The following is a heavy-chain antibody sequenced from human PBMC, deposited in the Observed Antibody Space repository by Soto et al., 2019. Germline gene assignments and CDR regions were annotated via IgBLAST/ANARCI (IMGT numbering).Heavy chain of an antibody. D-gene: IGHD6-13*01. CDR2: MNPNSGNT. J-gene: IGHJ6*03. CDR3: ATSEQQLARDWYYYYYMDV. Sequence: SVKVSCKASGYTFTSYDINWVRQATGQGLEWMGWMNPNSGNTGYAQKFQGRVTMTKNTSISTAYMELSSLRSEDTAVYYCATSEQQLARDWYYYYYMDVWGKGTTVTVSS. CDR1: GYTFTSYD. V-gene: IGHV1-8*01.